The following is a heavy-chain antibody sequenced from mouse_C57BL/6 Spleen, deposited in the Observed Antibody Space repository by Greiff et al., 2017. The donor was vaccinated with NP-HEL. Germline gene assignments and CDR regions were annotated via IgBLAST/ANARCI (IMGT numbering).Heavy chain of an antibody. CDR3: TRSRSTWYFDV. V-gene: IGHV1-15*01. CDR1: GYTFTDYE. J-gene: IGHJ1*03. Sequence: QVQLQQSGAELVRPGASVTLSCKASGYTFTDYEMHWVKQTPVHGLEWIGAIDPETGGTAYNQKFKGKAILTADKSSSTAYMELRSLTSEDSAVYYCTRSRSTWYFDVWGTGTTVTVSS. CDR2: IDPETGGT. D-gene: IGHD5-1*01.